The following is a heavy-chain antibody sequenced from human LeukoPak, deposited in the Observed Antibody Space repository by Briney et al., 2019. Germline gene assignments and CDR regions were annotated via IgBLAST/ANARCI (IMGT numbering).Heavy chain of an antibody. CDR2: IYYSGST. CDR3: ARGPAPFYY. D-gene: IGHD2-2*01. J-gene: IGHJ4*02. CDR1: GGSISSYY. Sequence: SETLPLTCTVSGGSISSYYWSWIRQPPGKGLEWIGYIYYSGSTNYNPSLKSRVTISVDTSKNQFSLKLSSVTAADTAVYYCARGPAPFYYWGQGTPVTVSS. V-gene: IGHV4-59*01.